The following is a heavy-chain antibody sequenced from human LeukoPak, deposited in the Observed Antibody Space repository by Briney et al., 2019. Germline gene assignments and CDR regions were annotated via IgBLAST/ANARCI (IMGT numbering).Heavy chain of an antibody. CDR2: VFYSGNT. V-gene: IGHV4-59*08. J-gene: IGHJ6*03. CDR1: AGSISSHY. CDR3: ARLNPDYGSRAYYYYMDV. D-gene: IGHD4-17*01. Sequence: PSDTLSLTCTVSAGSISSHYWSWIRQPPGKGLEWIGDVFYSGNTDYNPSLKSRVTIAVDTSENQFSMWLNSVTAADAAVYYCARLNPDYGSRAYYYYMDVWGKGTTVTVSS.